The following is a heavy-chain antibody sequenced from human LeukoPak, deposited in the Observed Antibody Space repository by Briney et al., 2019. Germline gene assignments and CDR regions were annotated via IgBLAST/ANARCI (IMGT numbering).Heavy chain of an antibody. CDR1: GFTFGDYA. V-gene: IGHV3-9*01. Sequence: GGSLRLSCAASGFTFGDYAMNWVRQAPGKGLEWVSSISRNSGTIQYADSVKGRFTISRDNAKNSLYLQMNSLRAEDTALDYCAKWGPKLSSSWDGAAIDIWGQGTMVTVSS. D-gene: IGHD6-13*01. CDR2: ISRNSGTI. J-gene: IGHJ3*02. CDR3: AKWGPKLSSSWDGAAIDI.